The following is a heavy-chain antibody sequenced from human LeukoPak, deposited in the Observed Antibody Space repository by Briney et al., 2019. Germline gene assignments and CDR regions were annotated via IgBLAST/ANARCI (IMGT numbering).Heavy chain of an antibody. D-gene: IGHD2-2*01. V-gene: IGHV4-4*07. J-gene: IGHJ6*02. CDR1: GGSVSSYY. CDR2: IYTSGST. Sequence: PSETLSLTCTVSGGSVSSYYWSWIRQPAGKGLEWIGRIYTSGSTNYNPSLKSRVTMSVDTSKNQFSLKLSSVTAADTAVYYCASTRDYYYYGMDVWGQGTTVTVSS. CDR3: ASTRDYYYYGMDV.